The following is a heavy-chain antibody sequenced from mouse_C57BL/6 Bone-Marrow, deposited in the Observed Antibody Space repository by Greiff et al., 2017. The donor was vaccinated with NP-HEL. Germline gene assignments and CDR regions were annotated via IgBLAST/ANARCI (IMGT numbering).Heavy chain of an antibody. J-gene: IGHJ4*01. V-gene: IGHV1-76*01. Sequence: VQLQQSGAELVRPGASVKLSCKASGYTFTDYYINWVKQRPGQGLEWIARIYPGSGNTYYNEKFKGKATLTAEKSSSTAYMQLSSLTSEESAVYFCARDGVYDGYYGDYAMDCWGQGTSVTVSS. CDR3: ARDGVYDGYYGDYAMDC. D-gene: IGHD2-3*01. CDR1: GYTFTDYY. CDR2: IYPGSGNT.